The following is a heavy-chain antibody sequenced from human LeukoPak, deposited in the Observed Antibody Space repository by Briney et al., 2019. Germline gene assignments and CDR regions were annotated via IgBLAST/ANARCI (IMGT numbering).Heavy chain of an antibody. Sequence: PGGSLRLSCAASGFSFSNFGIHWVRQAAGKGLEWVAFIGFDGRDKHYADSVKGRFTISRDDSKNTLYLQMDSLRSEDTAVYYCARDRESRNGYTLNYWGQGTLVTVSS. V-gene: IGHV3-30*02. CDR1: GFSFSNFG. J-gene: IGHJ4*02. D-gene: IGHD5-24*01. CDR3: ARDRESRNGYTLNY. CDR2: IGFDGRDK.